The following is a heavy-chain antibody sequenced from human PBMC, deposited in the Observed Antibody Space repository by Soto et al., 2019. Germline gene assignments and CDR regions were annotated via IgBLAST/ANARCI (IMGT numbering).Heavy chain of an antibody. V-gene: IGHV5-51*01. Sequence: GESLKISCXGSGYSFTSYWIGWVRQMPGKGLEWMGIIYPGDSDTRYSPSFQGQVTISADKSISTAYLQWSSLKASDTAMYYCVRHSHQDYSNYGLYYYYYGMDVWGQGTTVTVSS. CDR1: GYSFTSYW. CDR2: IYPGDSDT. J-gene: IGHJ6*02. CDR3: VRHSHQDYSNYGLYYYYYGMDV. D-gene: IGHD4-4*01.